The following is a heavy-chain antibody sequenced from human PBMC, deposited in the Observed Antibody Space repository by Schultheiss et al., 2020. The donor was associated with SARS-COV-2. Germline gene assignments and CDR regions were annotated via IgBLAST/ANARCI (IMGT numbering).Heavy chain of an antibody. CDR3: VSSYGDYTFDS. CDR1: GFTFSDYY. CDR2: VKSKIDGGTT. J-gene: IGHJ4*02. Sequence: GGSLRLSCAASGFTFSDYYMSWIRQAPGMGLEWVGRVKSKIDGGTTDYNAPVKGRFTVSRDDSKNTMYLQMNNLESKDTALYYCVSSYGDYTFDSWGQGTLVTVSS. V-gene: IGHV3-15*05. D-gene: IGHD4-17*01.